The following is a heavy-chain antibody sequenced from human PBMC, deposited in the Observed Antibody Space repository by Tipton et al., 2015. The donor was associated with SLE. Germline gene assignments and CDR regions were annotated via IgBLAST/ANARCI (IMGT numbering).Heavy chain of an antibody. CDR2: IRYDGSVE. CDR1: GFHFSTYG. J-gene: IGHJ4*02. CDR3: AKVGSGWYGVDY. D-gene: IGHD6-19*01. V-gene: IGHV3-30*02. Sequence: SGFHFSTYGMHWVRQAPGKGLEWVAFIRYDGSVEDHADSVKGRFTISRDNSRNTLYLQMNNLRDEDTAAYHCAKVGSGWYGVDYWGQRIMVTVSS.